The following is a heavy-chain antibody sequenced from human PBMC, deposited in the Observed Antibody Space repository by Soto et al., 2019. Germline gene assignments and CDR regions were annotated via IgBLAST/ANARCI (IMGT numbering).Heavy chain of an antibody. V-gene: IGHV4-59*01. CDR1: GGSISNYY. Sequence: SETLSLTCTVSGGSISNYYWTWIRQPPGKGLEWIGYIYYSGSTNYNPSLKSRVTISVDTSKNQFSLKLSSVTAADTAAYYCAKLPWADYGDIFDPWGQGTLVTVSS. CDR3: AKLPWADYGDIFDP. J-gene: IGHJ5*02. CDR2: IYYSGST. D-gene: IGHD4-17*01.